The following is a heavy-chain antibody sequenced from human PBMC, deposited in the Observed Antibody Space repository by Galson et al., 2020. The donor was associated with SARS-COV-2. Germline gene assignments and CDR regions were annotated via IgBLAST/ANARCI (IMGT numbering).Heavy chain of an antibody. J-gene: IGHJ5*02. Sequence: GGSLRLSCAASGFTFSSYAMSWVRQAPGKGLEWVSAISGSGGSTYYADSVKGRFTISRDNSKNTLYLQMNSLRAEDTAVYYCAKDPFRLCSGYHPPGRDWFDPWGQGTLVTVSS. CDR1: GFTFSSYA. D-gene: IGHD3-3*01. CDR3: AKDPFRLCSGYHPPGRDWFDP. V-gene: IGHV3-23*01. CDR2: ISGSGGST.